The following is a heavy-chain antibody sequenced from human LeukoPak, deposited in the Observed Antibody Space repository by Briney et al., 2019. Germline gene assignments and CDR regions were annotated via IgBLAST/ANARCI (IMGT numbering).Heavy chain of an antibody. CDR1: EFTFSSYS. D-gene: IGHD4-17*01. Sequence: GGSLRLSCAASEFTFSSYSMNWVRQAPGKGLEWVSSISSSSSYIYYADSVKGRFTISRDNAKNSLYLQMNSLRAEDTAVYYCARDDYGDYAGFDYWGQGTLVTVSS. J-gene: IGHJ4*02. CDR3: ARDDYGDYAGFDY. V-gene: IGHV3-21*01. CDR2: ISSSSSYI.